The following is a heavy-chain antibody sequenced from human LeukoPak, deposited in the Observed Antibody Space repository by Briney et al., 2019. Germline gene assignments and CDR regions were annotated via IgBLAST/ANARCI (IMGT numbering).Heavy chain of an antibody. CDR3: AKAHSSGWYYFDY. CDR2: ISSSSSYI. V-gene: IGHV3-21*01. D-gene: IGHD6-19*01. Sequence: HVGTLRLSCAASGFTFSSYSMNWGCQAPGKGLGWGPSISSSSSYIYYADSVKGRFTISRDNAKNSLYLQMNSLRAEDTAVYYCAKAHSSGWYYFDYWGQGTLVTVSS. J-gene: IGHJ4*02. CDR1: GFTFSSYS.